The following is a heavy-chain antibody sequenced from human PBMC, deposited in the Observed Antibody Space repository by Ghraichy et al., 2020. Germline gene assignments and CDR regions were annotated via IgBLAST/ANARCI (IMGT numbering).Heavy chain of an antibody. V-gene: IGHV3-23*01. J-gene: IGHJ4*02. CDR1: GFTFSNYA. Sequence: ETLSLTCAASGFTFSNYAMSWVRQAPGKGLEWVSAISGSGGSTYYADSVKGQLTISRDNSKNTLYLQMNSLRAEDTAVYYCAKCDVGGRTYYFDSWGQGTLVTVSS. CDR2: ISGSGGST. CDR3: AKCDVGGRTYYFDS. D-gene: IGHD3-16*01.